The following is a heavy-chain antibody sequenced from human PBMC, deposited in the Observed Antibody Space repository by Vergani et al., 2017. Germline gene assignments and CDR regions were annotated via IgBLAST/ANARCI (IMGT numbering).Heavy chain of an antibody. Sequence: EVQLVQSGAEVKKPGESLKIFCKGSGYSFTSYWIGWVRQMTGKGLEWMGIIYPGDSDTRYSPAFQGQVTISADKSISTAYLQWSSLKASDTAMYYCARPLACSGGSCYSGLGYWGQGTLVTVSS. CDR3: ARPLACSGGSCYSGLGY. J-gene: IGHJ4*02. V-gene: IGHV5-51*01. CDR2: IYPGDSDT. CDR1: GYSFTSYW. D-gene: IGHD2-15*01.